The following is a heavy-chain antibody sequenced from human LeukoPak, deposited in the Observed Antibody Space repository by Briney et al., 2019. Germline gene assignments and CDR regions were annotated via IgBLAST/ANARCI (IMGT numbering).Heavy chain of an antibody. J-gene: IGHJ4*02. D-gene: IGHD1-1*01. CDR2: IYYSGST. V-gene: IGHV4-59*08. CDR1: GGSISSYY. Sequence: SEPLSLTCTVSGGSISSYYWSWIRQPPGKGLEWIGYIYYSGSTNYNPSLKSRVTISVDTSRNQFSLKLSSVTAADTAVYYCARWSGWNDPYYFDYWGQGTLVTVSS. CDR3: ARWSGWNDPYYFDY.